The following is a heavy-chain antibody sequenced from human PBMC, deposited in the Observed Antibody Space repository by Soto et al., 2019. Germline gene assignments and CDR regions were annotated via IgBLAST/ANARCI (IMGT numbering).Heavy chain of an antibody. CDR2: ISSSSSTT. Sequence: EVQLVESGGGLVQPGGSLRLSCAASGFTFSSYSMNWVRQAPGKGLEWVSYISSSSSTTFYADSVKGRFTISRDNAKNSLYLQMNSLRDEDTAVYFCARPGYCSGGSCYSYFDYWGQGTLATVSS. D-gene: IGHD2-15*01. J-gene: IGHJ4*02. V-gene: IGHV3-48*02. CDR1: GFTFSSYS. CDR3: ARPGYCSGGSCYSYFDY.